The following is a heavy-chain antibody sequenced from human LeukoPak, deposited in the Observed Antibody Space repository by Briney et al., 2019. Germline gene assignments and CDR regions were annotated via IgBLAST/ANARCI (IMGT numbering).Heavy chain of an antibody. CDR3: ARSYDFWNGDYYYYMDV. J-gene: IGHJ6*03. Sequence: GGSLRLSCAASGYTFSSYAMSWVRQAPGKGLEWVSAISGSGGSTYYADSVKGRFTISRDNSKNMLYLQMNSLRAEDTAVYYCARSYDFWNGDYYYYMDVWGKGTTVTVSS. V-gene: IGHV3-23*01. D-gene: IGHD3-3*01. CDR2: ISGSGGST. CDR1: GYTFSSYA.